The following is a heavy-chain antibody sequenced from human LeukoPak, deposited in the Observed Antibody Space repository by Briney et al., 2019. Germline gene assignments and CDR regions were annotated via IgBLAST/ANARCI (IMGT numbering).Heavy chain of an antibody. Sequence: ASVKVSCKASGYTFSSYYMHWVRQAPGQGLEWLGKINPSGGSTNYAQKLQGRVTITRDKSTSTVYMEMSSLRSEDTAVYYCARVGYYDSSGYSYYFDYWGQGTLVSVS. D-gene: IGHD3-22*01. CDR3: ARVGYYDSSGYSYYFDY. V-gene: IGHV1-46*04. J-gene: IGHJ4*02. CDR2: INPSGGST. CDR1: GYTFSSYY.